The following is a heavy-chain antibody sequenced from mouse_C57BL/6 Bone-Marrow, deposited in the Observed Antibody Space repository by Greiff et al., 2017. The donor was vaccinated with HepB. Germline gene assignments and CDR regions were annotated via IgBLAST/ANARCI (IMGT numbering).Heavy chain of an antibody. D-gene: IGHD4-1*02. CDR2: IRNKANGYTT. J-gene: IGHJ3*01. V-gene: IGHV7-3*01. Sequence: EVKLMESGGGLVQPGGSLSLSCAASGFTFTDYYMSWVRQPPGKALEWLGFIRNKANGYTTEYSASVKGRLTISRDNSQIILYLQMNALRAEDSATYYCARSLSTGSWFAYWGQGTLVTVSA. CDR1: GFTFTDYY. CDR3: ARSLSTGSWFAY.